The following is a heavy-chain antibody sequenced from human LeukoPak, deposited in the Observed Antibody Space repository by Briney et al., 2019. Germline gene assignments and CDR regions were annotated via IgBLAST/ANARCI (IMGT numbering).Heavy chain of an antibody. CDR3: AKESVQYSSSWYYFDY. CDR2: IRYDGSNK. J-gene: IGHJ4*02. CDR1: GFTFSSYG. D-gene: IGHD6-13*01. Sequence: PGGSLRLSCAASGFTFSSYGMHWVRQAPGKGLEWVAFIRYDGSNKYYADTVKGRFTISREQSKNTLYLQMNSLRAQDTAVYYCAKESVQYSSSWYYFDYWGQGTLVTVSS. V-gene: IGHV3-30*02.